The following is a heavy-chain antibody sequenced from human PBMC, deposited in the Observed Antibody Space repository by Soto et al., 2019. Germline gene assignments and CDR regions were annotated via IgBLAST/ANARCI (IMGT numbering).Heavy chain of an antibody. J-gene: IGHJ6*02. CDR3: ARERGYQLLSPYYYYGMDV. CDR1: GYTFTSYY. V-gene: IGHV1-46*01. D-gene: IGHD2-2*01. CDR2: INPSGGST. Sequence: QVQLVQSGAEVKKPGASVKVSCKASGYTFTSYYMHWVRQAPGQGLEWMGIINPSGGSTSYAQKFQGRVTMTRDTSTSTVYMELSSLRSEDTAVYYCARERGYQLLSPYYYYGMDVWGQGTTVTVSS.